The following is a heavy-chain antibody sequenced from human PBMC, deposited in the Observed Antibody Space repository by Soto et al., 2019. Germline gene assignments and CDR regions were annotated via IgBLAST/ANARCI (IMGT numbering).Heavy chain of an antibody. CDR3: AREGCSDGSCYYDY. V-gene: IGHV4-59*12. Sequence: PSETLSLTCTASGGSISSYYWSWIRQPPGKGLEWIGYIYHSETTSYNPSLKSRVTISVDTSKNQFSLKLTSVTAADTAVYYCAREGCSDGSCYYDYWGQGAPVTVSS. D-gene: IGHD2-15*01. CDR1: GGSISSYY. J-gene: IGHJ4*02. CDR2: IYHSETT.